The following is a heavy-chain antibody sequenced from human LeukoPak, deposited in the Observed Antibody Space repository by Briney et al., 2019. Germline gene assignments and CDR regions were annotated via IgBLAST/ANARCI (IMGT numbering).Heavy chain of an antibody. CDR2: IYHSGTT. D-gene: IGHD3-22*01. CDR3: SNSWYYLDSSGLPKSDAFDR. J-gene: IGHJ3*01. Sequence: SETLSLTCAVSGGSISSGAYWGWVRQPPGKGLEGVGTIYHSGTTYYNPSLKSRVTISIYTSKNQFSLNLSSVTAADTAVYYCSNSWYYLDSSGLPKSDAFDRWGQGTLVTVSS. CDR1: GGSISSGAY. V-gene: IGHV4-38-2*01.